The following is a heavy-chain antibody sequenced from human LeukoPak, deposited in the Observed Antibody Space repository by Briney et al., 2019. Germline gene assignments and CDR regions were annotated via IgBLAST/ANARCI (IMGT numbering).Heavy chain of an antibody. J-gene: IGHJ4*02. V-gene: IGHV3-66*01. D-gene: IGHD6-19*01. CDR3: ARNDQWLPSD. Sequence: TGGSLRLSCAASGFTVSSNFMSWVRQAPGKGLEWVSIIYSGGSTYYADSVKGRFTISRDDSRNTLYLQMSSLRVEDTAVYYCARNDQWLPSDWGRGTLVTVSS. CDR1: GFTVSSNF. CDR2: IYSGGST.